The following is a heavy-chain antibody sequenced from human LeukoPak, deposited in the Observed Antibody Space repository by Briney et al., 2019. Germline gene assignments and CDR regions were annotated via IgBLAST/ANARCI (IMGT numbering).Heavy chain of an antibody. CDR2: IRQDGSER. D-gene: IGHD2-15*01. CDR3: ARGPSGGNGFSY. CDR1: GFTFSSYW. J-gene: IGHJ4*02. Sequence: PGGSLRFSCAASGFTFSSYWMSWVRQAPGKGLEWVANIRQDGSERYYVDSVKGRSTISRDNAKNSLYLQMNSLRAEDTAVYYCARGPSGGNGFSYWGQGTLVTVSS. V-gene: IGHV3-7*04.